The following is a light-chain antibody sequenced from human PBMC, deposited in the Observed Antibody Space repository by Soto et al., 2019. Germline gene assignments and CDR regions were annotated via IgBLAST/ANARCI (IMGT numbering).Light chain of an antibody. CDR3: QQYYSIPRT. CDR1: QSVLYSSNNKNY. J-gene: IGKJ1*01. V-gene: IGKV4-1*01. CDR2: WAS. Sequence: DIVMTQSPDSLAVSLGERATINCKSSQSVLYSSNNKNYLAWYQQKPGQPPKLLIYWASTREPGVPDRFSGSGSGTDFTLTISSLQAEDVAVYYCQQYYSIPRTFGQGTKVEIK.